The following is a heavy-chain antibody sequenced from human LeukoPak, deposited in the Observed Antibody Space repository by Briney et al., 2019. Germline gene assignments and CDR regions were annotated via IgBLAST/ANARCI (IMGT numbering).Heavy chain of an antibody. D-gene: IGHD6-13*01. CDR3: ARTANFAAGYYIDY. CDR2: ISGSSRHK. V-gene: IGHV3-21*01. Sequence: GGSLRLSCAASGFTVSSYTMIWVRQAPGKGLEWVSSISGSSRHKYYADSVKGRFTISRDNAKNSLYLQMNSLRAEDTAVYYCARTANFAAGYYIDYWGQGTLVTVSS. CDR1: GFTVSSYT. J-gene: IGHJ4*02.